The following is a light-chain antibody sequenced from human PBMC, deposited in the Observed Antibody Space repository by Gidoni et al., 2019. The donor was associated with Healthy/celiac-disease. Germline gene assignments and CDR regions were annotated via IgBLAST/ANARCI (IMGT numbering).Light chain of an antibody. CDR2: WAS. CDR3: QQYYSTPWT. V-gene: IGKV4-1*01. J-gene: IGKJ1*01. CDR1: QSVLYSSNNKNY. Sequence: DIVMTQSPDSLAVSLGERPTINCKSRQSVLYSSNNKNYLAWYQQKPGQPPKLLIYWASTRESGVPDRFSGSGSGTDFTLTISSLQAEDVAVYYCQQYYSTPWTFXQXTKVXIK.